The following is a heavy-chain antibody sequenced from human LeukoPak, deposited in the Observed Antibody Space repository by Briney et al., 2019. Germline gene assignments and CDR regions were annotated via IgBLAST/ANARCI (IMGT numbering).Heavy chain of an antibody. J-gene: IGHJ4*02. CDR3: ARETADLGRSFDY. Sequence: PSETLSLTCTVSGGSISSYFWTWIRQPAGKGLEWIGRIYSSGSTNYNPSLKSRVTMSVDTSKNQFSLNLSSVTAADTAVYFCARETADLGRSFDYWGQGTLVTVSS. D-gene: IGHD1-1*01. CDR1: GGSISSYF. CDR2: IYSSGST. V-gene: IGHV4-4*07.